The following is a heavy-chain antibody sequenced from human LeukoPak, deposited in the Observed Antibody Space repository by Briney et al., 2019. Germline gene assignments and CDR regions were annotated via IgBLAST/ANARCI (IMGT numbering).Heavy chain of an antibody. CDR3: ARSPVAATLDYFDY. D-gene: IGHD2-15*01. CDR1: GGSVTTYY. J-gene: IGHJ4*02. CDR2: IYYGGST. Sequence: SETLSLTCTVSGGSVTTYYWSWIRQPPGKGLEWIGYIYYGGSTNNNPSLKSRVTMSVDTSKNQFSLELSSVAAADTAVYYCARSPVAATLDYFDYWGQGTLVTVSS. V-gene: IGHV4-59*08.